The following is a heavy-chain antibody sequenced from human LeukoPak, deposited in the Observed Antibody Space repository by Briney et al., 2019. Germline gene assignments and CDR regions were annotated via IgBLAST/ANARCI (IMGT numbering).Heavy chain of an antibody. CDR1: GGSISSGSYY. J-gene: IGHJ4*02. D-gene: IGHD1-1*01. CDR3: AAATPGERVEGY. V-gene: IGHV4-61*02. CDR2: IYTSGST. Sequence: SQTLSLTCTDSGGSISSGSYYWSWIRQPAGKGLEWIGRIYTSGSTNYNPSLKSRVTISVDTSKNQFSLKLSSVTAADTAVYYCAAATPGERVEGYWGQGTLVTVSS.